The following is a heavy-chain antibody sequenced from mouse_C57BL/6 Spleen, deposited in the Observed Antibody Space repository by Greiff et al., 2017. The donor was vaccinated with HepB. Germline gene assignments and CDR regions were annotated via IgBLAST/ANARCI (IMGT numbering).Heavy chain of an antibody. CDR2: INPNNGGT. D-gene: IGHD2-3*01. CDR1: GYTFTDYY. J-gene: IGHJ4*01. V-gene: IGHV1-26*01. Sequence: EVQLQQSGPELVKPGASVKISCKASGYTFTDYYMNWVKQSHGKSLEWIGDINPNNGGTSYNQKFKGKATLTVDKSSSTAYMELRSLTSEDSAVYYCAREMGGLLARYTMDYWGQGTSVTVSS. CDR3: AREMGGLLARYTMDY.